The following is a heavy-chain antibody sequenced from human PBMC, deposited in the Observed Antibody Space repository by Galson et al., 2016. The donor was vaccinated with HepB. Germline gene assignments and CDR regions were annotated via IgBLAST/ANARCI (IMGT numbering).Heavy chain of an antibody. Sequence: CAISGDSVSSTSVGWNWIRQSPSRGLEWLGRTYYRSLWFNDYAMSVKSRITIKADTSKNQFFLRLSSVTPDDTAVYLCARDRGSGWNNWFDPWGQGTLVTVSS. D-gene: IGHD6-19*01. CDR3: ARDRGSGWNNWFDP. CDR1: GDSVSSTSVG. J-gene: IGHJ5*02. CDR2: TYYRSLWFN. V-gene: IGHV6-1*01.